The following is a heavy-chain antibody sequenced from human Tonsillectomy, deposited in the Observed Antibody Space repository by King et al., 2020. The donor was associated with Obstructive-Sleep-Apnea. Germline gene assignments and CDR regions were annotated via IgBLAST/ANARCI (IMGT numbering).Heavy chain of an antibody. Sequence: VQLVESGGGVVHPGRSLRLSCAASGFTFNTYDMYWVRQAPGKGLEWVAIISYDGRDKYDADSVKGRFTISRDNSKNTMYLQMNSLRAEDTAVYYCARVAYVWGSYRYAAPVDYWGRGTLVTVSS. CDR3: ARVAYVWGSYRYAAPVDY. CDR1: GFTFNTYD. D-gene: IGHD3-16*02. CDR2: ISYDGRDK. J-gene: IGHJ4*02. V-gene: IGHV3-30*04.